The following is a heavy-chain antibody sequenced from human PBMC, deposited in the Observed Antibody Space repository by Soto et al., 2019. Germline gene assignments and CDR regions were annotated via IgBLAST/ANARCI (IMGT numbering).Heavy chain of an antibody. Sequence: TLSLTCAVSGGSISRGGYSWSWIRQPPGKGLEWIGYIYHSGSTYYNPSLKSRVTISVDRSKNQFSLKLSSVTAADTAVYYCARGAPVVNDYWGQGTLVTVSS. CDR2: IYHSGST. J-gene: IGHJ4*02. D-gene: IGHD3-22*01. V-gene: IGHV4-30-2*01. CDR1: GGSISRGGYS. CDR3: ARGAPVVNDY.